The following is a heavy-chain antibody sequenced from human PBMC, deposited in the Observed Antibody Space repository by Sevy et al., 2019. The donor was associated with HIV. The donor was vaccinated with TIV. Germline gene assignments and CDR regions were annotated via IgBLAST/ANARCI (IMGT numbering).Heavy chain of an antibody. D-gene: IGHD3-3*01. Sequence: ASVKVSCKASGGTFSSYAISWVRQAPGQGLEWMGGIIPIFGTANYAQKFQGRVTITADESTSTAYMELSSLRSEDTAVYYCARDYDFWNRSNSFDPWGQGTLVTVSS. V-gene: IGHV1-69*13. J-gene: IGHJ5*02. CDR3: ARDYDFWNRSNSFDP. CDR2: IIPIFGTA. CDR1: GGTFSSYA.